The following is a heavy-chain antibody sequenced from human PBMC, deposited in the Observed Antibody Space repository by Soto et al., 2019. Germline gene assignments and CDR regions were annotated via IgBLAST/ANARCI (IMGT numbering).Heavy chain of an antibody. Sequence: PVGSLRLSCAASGFTFSNAWMSWVRQAPGKGLEWVGRIKSKTDGGTTDYAAPVKGRFTISRDDSKNTLYLQMNSLKTEDTAVYYCTTEDSSGYYSYYFDYWGQGTLVTVSS. D-gene: IGHD3-22*01. CDR2: IKSKTDGGTT. J-gene: IGHJ4*02. CDR3: TTEDSSGYYSYYFDY. V-gene: IGHV3-15*01. CDR1: GFTFSNAW.